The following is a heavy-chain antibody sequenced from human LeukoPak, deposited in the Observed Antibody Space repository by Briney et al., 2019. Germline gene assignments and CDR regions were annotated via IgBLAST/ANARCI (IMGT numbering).Heavy chain of an antibody. CDR3: ARPTTVGSLFDY. V-gene: IGHV3-7*01. Sequence: PGGSLRFSCAASGFTFGDYWMSWVRQAPGKGLEWVANVKQDGSEKFYVDSVKGRFTISRDNAKNSLYLQMNSLRVEDTAVYYCARPTTVGSLFDYWGQGTLVTVSS. J-gene: IGHJ4*02. D-gene: IGHD4-17*01. CDR1: GFTFGDYW. CDR2: VKQDGSEK.